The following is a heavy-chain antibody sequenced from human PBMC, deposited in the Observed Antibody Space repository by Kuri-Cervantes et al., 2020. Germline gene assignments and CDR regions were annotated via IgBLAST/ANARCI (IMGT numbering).Heavy chain of an antibody. D-gene: IGHD3-3*01. CDR2: IWYDGSNK. CDR3: ARDLRFSYYGMDV. Sequence: GESLKISCAASGFTFSSYGMHWVRQAPGKGLEWVAVIWYDGSNKYYADSVKGRFTISRDNSKNTLYLQMNSLRAEDTAVYYCARDLRFSYYGMDVWGQGTTVTVSS. J-gene: IGHJ6*02. V-gene: IGHV3-33*01. CDR1: GFTFSSYG.